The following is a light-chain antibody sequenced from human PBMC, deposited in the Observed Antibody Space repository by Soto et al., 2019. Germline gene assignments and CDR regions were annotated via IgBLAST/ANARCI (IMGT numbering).Light chain of an antibody. J-gene: IGLJ2*01. CDR2: SNN. V-gene: IGLV1-47*02. CDR3: SSCTSGNTVV. CDR1: SSNIGSNY. Sequence: QSVLTQPPSASGTPGQRVTISCSGSSSNIGSNYVYWYQQLPGTAPKLLIYSNNQRPSGVPDRFSGSKSGNTASLTISGLQAEDEADYYCSSCTSGNTVVFGGGTKLTVL.